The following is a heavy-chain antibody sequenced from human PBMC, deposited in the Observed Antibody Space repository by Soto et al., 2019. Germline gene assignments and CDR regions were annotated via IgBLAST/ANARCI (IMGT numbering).Heavy chain of an antibody. V-gene: IGHV4-34*01. J-gene: IGHJ6*02. Sequence: SETLSLTCAVYGGSFSGYYWSWIRQPPGKGLEWIGEINHSGSTNYNPSLKSRVTISVDTSKNQFSLKLSSVTAADTAVYYCARGLIVVVPAASYYYYYGTDVWGQGTTVTVSS. CDR1: GGSFSGYY. CDR2: INHSGST. D-gene: IGHD2-2*01. CDR3: ARGLIVVVPAASYYYYYGTDV.